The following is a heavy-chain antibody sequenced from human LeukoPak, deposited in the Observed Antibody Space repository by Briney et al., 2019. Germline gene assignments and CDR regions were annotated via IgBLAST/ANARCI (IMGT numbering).Heavy chain of an antibody. Sequence: SETLSLTCSVSGGSIGSYHWSWIRQPPGRGLEWIGHVHYTWNTKYNPSLTGRVSISLDRSKNQFSLSLSSLTAADTAVYYCARVASKGGMDVWGQGTTVIVSS. CDR3: ARVASKGGMDV. D-gene: IGHD5/OR15-5a*01. CDR1: GGSIGSYH. J-gene: IGHJ6*02. CDR2: VHYTWNT. V-gene: IGHV4-59*01.